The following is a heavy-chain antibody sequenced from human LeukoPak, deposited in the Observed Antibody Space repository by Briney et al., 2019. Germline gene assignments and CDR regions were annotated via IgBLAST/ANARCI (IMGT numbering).Heavy chain of an antibody. J-gene: IGHJ4*02. CDR2: ISGSGGST. CDR1: GFTFSSYA. V-gene: IGHV3-23*01. Sequence: PGGSLRLSCAASGFTFSSYAMSWVRQAPGKGLEWVSAISGSGGSTYYADSVKGRFTNSRDNSKNTLYLQMNSLRAEDTAVYYCAKRANSGYGTIYYFDYWGQGTLVTVSS. CDR3: AKRANSGYGTIYYFDY. D-gene: IGHD5-12*01.